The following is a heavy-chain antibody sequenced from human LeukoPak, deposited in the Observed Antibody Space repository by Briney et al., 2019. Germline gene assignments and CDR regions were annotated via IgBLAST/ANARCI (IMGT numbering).Heavy chain of an antibody. CDR1: GGSISSSSYY. CDR2: IYYSGST. D-gene: IGHD4-17*01. Sequence: PSETLSLTCTVSGGSISSSSYYWGRIRQPPGKGLEWIGSIYYSGSTYYNPSLKSRVTISVDTSKNQFSLKLSSVTAADTAVYYCARHVRMTTVTADAFDIWGQGTMVTVSS. J-gene: IGHJ3*02. V-gene: IGHV4-39*01. CDR3: ARHVRMTTVTADAFDI.